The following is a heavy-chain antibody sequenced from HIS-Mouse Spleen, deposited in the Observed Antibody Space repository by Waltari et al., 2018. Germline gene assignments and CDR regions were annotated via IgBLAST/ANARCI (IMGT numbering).Heavy chain of an antibody. CDR3: ARRRGWFDY. V-gene: IGHV4-39*01. Sequence: QLQLQESGPGLVKPSETLSLTCTVSGGSISSSSYYWGWIRQPPGTGLEWIGGIYYSGSTYYNPSLKSRVTISVDTSKNQFSLKLSSVTAADTAVYYCARRRGWFDYWGQGTLVTVSS. CDR1: GGSISSSSYY. CDR2: IYYSGST. J-gene: IGHJ4*02. D-gene: IGHD6-19*01.